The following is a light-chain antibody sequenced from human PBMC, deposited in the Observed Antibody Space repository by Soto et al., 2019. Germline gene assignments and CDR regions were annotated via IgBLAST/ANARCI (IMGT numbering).Light chain of an antibody. CDR2: YDS. CDR1: NIGSKS. CDR3: QVWDSSSDHPV. J-gene: IGLJ2*01. Sequence: SSELTQPPSVSVAPGKTARITCEGNNIGSKSVHWYQQKSGQAPVLVIYYDSDRPSGIPERFSGSKSGDTATLTISRVEAGDEADYHCQVWDSSSDHPVFGGGTKLTVL. V-gene: IGLV3-21*04.